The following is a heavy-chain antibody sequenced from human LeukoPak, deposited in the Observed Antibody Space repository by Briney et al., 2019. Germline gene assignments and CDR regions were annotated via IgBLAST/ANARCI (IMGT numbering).Heavy chain of an antibody. CDR3: ARAGGIAVPYWFDP. Sequence: PSETLSLTCAVYGGSFSGYYWSWIRQPPGKGLEWIGEINHSGSTNYNPSLKSRVTISVDTSKNQFSLKLSSVTAADTAVYYCARAGGIAVPYWFDPWGQGILVTVSS. J-gene: IGHJ5*02. D-gene: IGHD6-19*01. CDR1: GGSFSGYY. V-gene: IGHV4-34*01. CDR2: INHSGST.